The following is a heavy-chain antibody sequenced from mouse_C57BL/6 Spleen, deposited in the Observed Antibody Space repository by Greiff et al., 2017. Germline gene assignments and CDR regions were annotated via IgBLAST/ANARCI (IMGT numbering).Heavy chain of an antibody. CDR1: GYTFTDYD. CDR2: IDPETGGT. J-gene: IGHJ4*01. Sequence: QVQLQQSGAELVRPGASVTLSCKASGYTFTDYDMHWVKQTPVPGLEWIGAIDPETGGTASNQKFKGKAILTADKSSSTAYMELRSLTSEDSAVYYCTRRLGYAMDYWGQGTSVTVSS. D-gene: IGHD3-2*02. V-gene: IGHV1-15*01. CDR3: TRRLGYAMDY.